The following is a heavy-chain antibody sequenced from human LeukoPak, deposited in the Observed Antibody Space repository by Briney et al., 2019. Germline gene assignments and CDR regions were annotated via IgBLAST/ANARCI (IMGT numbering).Heavy chain of an antibody. V-gene: IGHV3-30*04. Sequence: GRSLRLSCAASGFTLSTYTMHWVRQAPGKGLEWVAVISYDGSLKYYADSVKGRFTISRDNSKNTVFLQMNSLRAEDTAVYYCARGDYYGSGSYWYYFDYWGQGTLVTVSS. CDR1: GFTLSTYT. D-gene: IGHD3-10*01. CDR2: ISYDGSLK. J-gene: IGHJ4*02. CDR3: ARGDYYGSGSYWYYFDY.